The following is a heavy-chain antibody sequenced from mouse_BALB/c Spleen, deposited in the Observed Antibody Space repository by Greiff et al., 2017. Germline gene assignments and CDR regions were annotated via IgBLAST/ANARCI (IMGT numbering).Heavy chain of an antibody. CDR2: IRNKANGYTT. V-gene: IGHV7-3*02. Sequence: EVKLVESGGGLVQPGGSLRLSCATSGFTFTDYYMSWVRQPPGKALEWLGFIRNKANGYTTEYSASVKGRFTISRDNSQSILYLQMNTLRAEDSATYYCAREDYGNRAWFAYWGQGTLVTVSA. D-gene: IGHD2-1*01. CDR1: GFTFTDYY. CDR3: AREDYGNRAWFAY. J-gene: IGHJ3*01.